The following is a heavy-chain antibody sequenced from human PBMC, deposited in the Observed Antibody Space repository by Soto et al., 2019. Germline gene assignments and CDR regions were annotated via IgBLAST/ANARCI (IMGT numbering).Heavy chain of an antibody. Sequence: ASVKVSCKASGYTFTSYGISWVRQAPGQGHEWMGWISAYNGNTNNAQKLQGRVTMTTNTYTSTAYMELRSLRSDDTAVYYCASLGLDNWFDPWGQGTLVTVSS. CDR2: ISAYNGNT. V-gene: IGHV1-18*01. CDR1: GYTFTSYG. J-gene: IGHJ5*02. CDR3: ASLGLDNWFDP.